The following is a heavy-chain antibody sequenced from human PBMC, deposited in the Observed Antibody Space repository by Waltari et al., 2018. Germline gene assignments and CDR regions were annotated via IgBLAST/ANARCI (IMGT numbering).Heavy chain of an antibody. CDR2: IRYDGSNK. J-gene: IGHJ4*02. V-gene: IGHV3-30*02. CDR3: AITDYGVDY. Sequence: VQLVESGGGLIQPGGSLRLSCAASGFTVSSNYMSWVRQAPGKGLEWGAFIRYDGSNKYYADSVKGRFTISRDNSKNTLYLQMNSLRAEDTAVYYCAITDYGVDYWGQGTLVTVSS. D-gene: IGHD4-17*01. CDR1: GFTVSSNY.